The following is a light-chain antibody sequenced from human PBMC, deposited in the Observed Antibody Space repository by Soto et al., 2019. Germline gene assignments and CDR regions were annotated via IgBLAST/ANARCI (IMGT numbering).Light chain of an antibody. CDR2: EVS. CDR3: CSFPGSRTPLI. CDR1: SSDVGSYNL. J-gene: IGLJ1*01. Sequence: QRERKQPASGKGFAGLGRTISCTGTSSDVGSYNLVSWYQQHPGKAPKLMIYEVSKRPSGVSNRFSGSKSGNTASLTISGLQAEDEADYYCCSFPGSRTPLIFGTGTEVTVL. V-gene: IGLV2-23*02.